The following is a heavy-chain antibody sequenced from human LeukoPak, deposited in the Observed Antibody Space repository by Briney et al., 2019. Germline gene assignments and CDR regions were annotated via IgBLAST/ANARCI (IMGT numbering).Heavy chain of an antibody. CDR1: GGSFSGHY. CDR2: INHSGST. J-gene: IGHJ6*02. V-gene: IGHV4-34*01. CDR3: ARVGYCSGGSCYPYYYYGMDV. Sequence: SETLSLTCAVYGGSFSGHYWSWIRQPPGKGLEWIGDINHSGSTNYNPSLKSRVTISVDTSKNQFSLKLSSVTAADTAVYYCARVGYCSGGSCYPYYYYGMDVWGQGTTVTVSS. D-gene: IGHD2-15*01.